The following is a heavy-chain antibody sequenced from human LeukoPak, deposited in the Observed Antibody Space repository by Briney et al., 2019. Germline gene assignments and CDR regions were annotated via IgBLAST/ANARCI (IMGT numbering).Heavy chain of an antibody. D-gene: IGHD3-10*01. CDR1: GGSISSGSYY. J-gene: IGHJ4*02. CDR3: ARDFPLWFGENALDY. V-gene: IGHV4-61*02. CDR2: IYTSGST. Sequence: SETLSLTCTVSGGSISSGSYYWSWIRQPAGKGLEWIGRIYTSGSTNYNPSLKSRVTISVDTSKNQFSLKLSSVTAADTAVYYCARDFPLWFGENALDYWDQGTLVTVSS.